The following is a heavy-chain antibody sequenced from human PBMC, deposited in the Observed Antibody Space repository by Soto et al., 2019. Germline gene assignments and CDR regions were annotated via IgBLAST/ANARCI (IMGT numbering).Heavy chain of an antibody. D-gene: IGHD3-22*01. CDR2: IKQDGSEK. V-gene: IGHV3-7*03. CDR1: GFTFSSYW. CDR3: ATPGGYYYDSSGSRWAFDI. Sequence: PGGSLRLSCAASGFTFSSYWMSWVRQAPGKGLEWVANIKQDGSEKYYVDSVKGRFTISRDNAKNSLYLQMNSLRAEDTAVYYCATPGGYYYDSSGSRWAFDIWGQGTMVTVSS. J-gene: IGHJ3*02.